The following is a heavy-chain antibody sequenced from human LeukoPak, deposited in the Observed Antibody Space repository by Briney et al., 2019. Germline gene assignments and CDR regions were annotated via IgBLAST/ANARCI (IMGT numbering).Heavy chain of an antibody. Sequence: ASVKVSCKASGYTFTSYGISWVRQAPGQGLEWMGWISAYNGNTNYAQKLQGRVTMTTDTSTSTAYMELRSLRPDDTAVYYCARDSDYDYVWGSYRKVYYFDYWGQGTLVTVSS. J-gene: IGHJ4*02. D-gene: IGHD3-16*02. CDR3: ARDSDYDYVWGSYRKVYYFDY. CDR2: ISAYNGNT. V-gene: IGHV1-18*01. CDR1: GYTFTSYG.